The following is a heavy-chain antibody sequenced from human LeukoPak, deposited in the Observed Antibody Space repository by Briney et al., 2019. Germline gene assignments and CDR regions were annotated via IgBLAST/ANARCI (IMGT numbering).Heavy chain of an antibody. CDR1: GYTFTGYY. CDR3: ARGGGYSSSWHDAFDI. D-gene: IGHD6-13*01. V-gene: IGHV1-2*02. Sequence: ASVKVSCKASGYTFTGYYMHWVRQAPGQGLEWMGWINPNSGGTNYAQKFQGRVTMTRDTSISTAYMELSRLRSDDTAVYYCARGGGYSSSWHDAFDIWGQGTMVTVSS. CDR2: INPNSGGT. J-gene: IGHJ3*02.